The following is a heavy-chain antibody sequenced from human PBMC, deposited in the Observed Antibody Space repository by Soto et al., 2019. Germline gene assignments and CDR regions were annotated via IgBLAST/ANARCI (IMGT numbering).Heavy chain of an antibody. CDR3: ATEPYYYDSSGFDA. J-gene: IGHJ4*02. V-gene: IGHV3-15*07. D-gene: IGHD3-22*01. CDR2: IKRKTDGGKT. Sequence: EVQLVESGADLVKPGGSLRLSCAASGFTLSNAYMNWVRQAPGKGLEWVGRIKRKTDGGKTDYAAPVKGRFTISKDESKDTLYLQMNSLKTEDTAVYYCATEPYYYDSSGFDAWGQGTLVTVSS. CDR1: GFTLSNAY.